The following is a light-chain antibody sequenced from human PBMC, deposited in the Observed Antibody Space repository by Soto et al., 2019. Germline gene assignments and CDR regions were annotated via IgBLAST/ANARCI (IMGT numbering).Light chain of an antibody. CDR1: QTVSSNF. Sequence: EIVLTQSPGTLSLSPGERGTLSCRASQTVSSNFLAWYQQKPGQAPRLLIFDAPTRATGIPDRFTGSGSGTDFTLTISRLEPEDFAVYYCQFYGDPSKTFGQGTKVDIK. J-gene: IGKJ1*01. CDR3: QFYGDPSKT. CDR2: DAP. V-gene: IGKV3-20*01.